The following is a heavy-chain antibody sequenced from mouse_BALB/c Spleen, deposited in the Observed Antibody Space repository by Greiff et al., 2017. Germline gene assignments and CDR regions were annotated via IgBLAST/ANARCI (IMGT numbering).Heavy chain of an antibody. J-gene: IGHJ1*01. CDR2: ISSGGSYT. CDR1: GFTFSSYG. V-gene: IGHV5-6*01. Sequence: EVHLVESGGGLVQPGGSRKLSCAASGFTFSSYGMSWVRQTPDKRLEWVATISSGGSYTYYPDSVKGRFTISRDNAKNTLYLQMSSLKSEDTAMYYCARHYYGSSTWYFDVWGAGTTVTVSS. CDR3: ARHYYGSSTWYFDV. D-gene: IGHD1-1*01.